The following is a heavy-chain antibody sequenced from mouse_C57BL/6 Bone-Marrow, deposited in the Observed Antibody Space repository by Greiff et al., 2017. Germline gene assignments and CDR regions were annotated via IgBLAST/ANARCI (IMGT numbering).Heavy chain of an antibody. D-gene: IGHD4-1*01. CDR2: INPNNGGT. V-gene: IGHV1-26*01. CDR3: AWGGYFDV. CDR1: GYTFTDSY. Sequence: EVQLQQSGPELVKPGASVKISCKASGYTFTDSYMNWVKQSHGKSLEWIGDINPNNGGTSYNQQFKGKATLTVDKSSSTAYMELRSLTSEDSAVYYCAWGGYFDVWGTGTTVTVSS. J-gene: IGHJ1*03.